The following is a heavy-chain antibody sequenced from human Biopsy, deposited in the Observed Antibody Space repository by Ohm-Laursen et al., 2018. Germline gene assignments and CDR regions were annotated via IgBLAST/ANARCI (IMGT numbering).Heavy chain of an antibody. V-gene: IGHV4-39*01. D-gene: IGHD4-11*01. CDR1: GDSVTSDNYF. J-gene: IGHJ3*02. CDR2: KHYRGGS. Sequence: SQTLSLTCTVSGDSVTSDNYFWAWIRQPPGKGLEWIGSKHYRGGSYSNPSLRSRVAMSVDTAKNQISLTLASVTAADTAVYFCARHVALTKPRRAFDIWGQGTVVTVSS. CDR3: ARHVALTKPRRAFDI.